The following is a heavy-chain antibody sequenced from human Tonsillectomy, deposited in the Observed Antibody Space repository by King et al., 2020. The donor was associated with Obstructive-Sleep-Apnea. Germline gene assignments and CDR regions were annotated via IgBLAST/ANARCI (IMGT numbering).Heavy chain of an antibody. D-gene: IGHD3-10*01. CDR2: IKSKTVGGTT. J-gene: IGHJ4*02. V-gene: IGHV3-15*01. CDR1: GFTFSNAW. CDR3: TSYYYATLIHTPPPNDY. Sequence: DVQLVESGGGLVKPGGSLRLSCAASGFTFSNAWMTWVRQAPGKGLEWVGRIKSKTVGGTTDYAAPVNGRFTISSDDSINTLYLQMNSLKTEDTAVYYCTSYYYATLIHTPPPNDYWGQGTLVTVSS.